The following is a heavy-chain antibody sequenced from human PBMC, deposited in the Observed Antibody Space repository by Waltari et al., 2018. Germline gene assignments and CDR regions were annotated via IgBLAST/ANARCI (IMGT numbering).Heavy chain of an antibody. V-gene: IGHV3-7*01. J-gene: IGHJ4*02. CDR1: GITFSHFW. CDR2: IKQDGSEK. D-gene: IGHD4-4*01. CDR3: TTLSVTKTSDY. Sequence: HLVESGGGSVQPGGSLRLSFAASGITFSHFWMRWVRQAPGKGLEWVASIKQDGSEKQYVDSVKGRFTVSRDNAKNSLYLQMNTLGAEDTAVYYCTTLSVTKTSDYWGQGTLVTVSS.